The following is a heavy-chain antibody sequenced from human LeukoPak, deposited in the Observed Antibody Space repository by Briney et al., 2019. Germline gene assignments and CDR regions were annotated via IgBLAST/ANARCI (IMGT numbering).Heavy chain of an antibody. D-gene: IGHD3-10*01. CDR3: ARDMDQNNYGLRSYYYGMDV. J-gene: IGHJ6*02. CDR2: ISAYNGNT. Sequence: ASVKVSCKASGYTFTSYGISWVRQAPGQGLEWMGWISAYNGNTNYAQKLQGRVTMTTDTSTSTAYMELRSMRSDDTAVYYCARDMDQNNYGLRSYYYGMDVWGQGTTVTVSS. V-gene: IGHV1-18*01. CDR1: GYTFTSYG.